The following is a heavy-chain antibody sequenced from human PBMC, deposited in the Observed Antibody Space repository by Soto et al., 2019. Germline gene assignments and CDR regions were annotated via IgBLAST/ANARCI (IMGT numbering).Heavy chain of an antibody. Sequence: HPGGSLRLSCAASGFTFSSYGMHWVRQAPGKGLEWVAVIWYDGSNKYYADSVKGRFTISRDNSKNTLYLQMNSLRAEDTAVYYCARSARGEVIVIDYWGQGTLVTVSS. CDR3: ARSARGEVIVIDY. CDR1: GFTFSSYG. D-gene: IGHD2-15*01. V-gene: IGHV3-33*01. J-gene: IGHJ4*02. CDR2: IWYDGSNK.